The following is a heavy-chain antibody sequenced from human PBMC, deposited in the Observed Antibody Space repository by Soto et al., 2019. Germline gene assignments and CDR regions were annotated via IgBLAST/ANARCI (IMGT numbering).Heavy chain of an antibody. CDR1: GFTFSSFW. CDR2: IRQDGSER. Sequence: EVQLVESGGGLVQPGGSLRLSCAASGFTFSSFWMSWVRQAPGKGLEWVANIRQDGSERYYVDSLKGRFTISRDNAKNSLYLQMNSLRAEDTAVYYCARGLYPFYWGQGTLVTVSS. D-gene: IGHD3-16*02. V-gene: IGHV3-7*03. CDR3: ARGLYPFY. J-gene: IGHJ4*02.